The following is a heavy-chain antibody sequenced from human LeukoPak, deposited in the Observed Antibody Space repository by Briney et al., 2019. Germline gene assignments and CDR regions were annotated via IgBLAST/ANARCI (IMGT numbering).Heavy chain of an antibody. J-gene: IGHJ5*02. CDR1: GGSISSGGYF. Sequence: SETLSLTCTVSGGSISSGGYFWSWVRQHPGKGLEWIGYISHSGSTYYNPSLKSRVTISLDTSKDRFSLRLSFVTAADTAVYYCARDLWFGEYNWFDPWGQGTLVTVSS. V-gene: IGHV4-31*03. CDR2: ISHSGST. D-gene: IGHD3-10*01. CDR3: ARDLWFGEYNWFDP.